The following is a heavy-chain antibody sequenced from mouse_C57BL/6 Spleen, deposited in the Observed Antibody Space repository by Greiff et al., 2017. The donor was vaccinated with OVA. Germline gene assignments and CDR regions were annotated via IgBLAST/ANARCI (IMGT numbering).Heavy chain of an antibody. CDR2: IDPETGGT. CDR1: GYTFTDYE. V-gene: IGHV1-15*01. Sequence: VKLVESGAELVRPGASVTLSCKASGYTFTDYEMHWVKQTPVHGLEWIGAIDPETGGTAYNQKFKGKAILTADKSSSTAYMELRSLTSEDSAVYYCTRKTRYDGYQFAYWGQGTLVTVSA. CDR3: TRKTRYDGYQFAY. D-gene: IGHD2-3*01. J-gene: IGHJ3*01.